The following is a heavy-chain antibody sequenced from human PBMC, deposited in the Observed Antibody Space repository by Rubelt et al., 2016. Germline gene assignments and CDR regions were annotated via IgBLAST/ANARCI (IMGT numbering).Heavy chain of an antibody. CDR1: GGSFSGYY. CDR3: MQGAYYFGMDV. Sequence: WGAGLLKPSETLSLTCAVYGGSFSGYYWSWIRQPPGKGLEWIGEINHSGSTNYNPSLKSRVTISVDTSKNQFSLKLSSVTAADTAIYYPMQGAYYFGMDVWGRGTTVTVSS. CDR2: INHSGST. V-gene: IGHV4-34*03. J-gene: IGHJ6*02.